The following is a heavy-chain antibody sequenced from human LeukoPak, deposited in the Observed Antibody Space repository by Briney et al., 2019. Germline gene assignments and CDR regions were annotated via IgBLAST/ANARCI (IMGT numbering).Heavy chain of an antibody. V-gene: IGHV3-23*01. Sequence: GGSLRLSCEASGFTFSSYGMSWVRQAPGKGLEWVSGVSGSDSRTHSADSVKGRFTISRDNSKSTLYLQMDSLRAEDTAVYYCAKDKRPYSSGWYDGFDYWGQGTPVTVSS. CDR3: AKDKRPYSSGWYDGFDY. CDR1: GFTFSSYG. CDR2: VSGSDSRT. J-gene: IGHJ4*02. D-gene: IGHD6-19*01.